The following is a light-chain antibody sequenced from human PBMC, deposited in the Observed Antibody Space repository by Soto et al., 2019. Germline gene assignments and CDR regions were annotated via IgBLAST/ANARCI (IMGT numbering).Light chain of an antibody. V-gene: IGLV2-14*01. Sequence: QSALTQPASVSDSPGQSITISCTGTSSDVGGSNHVSWYQQHPGKAPKLMIYEVSSRPSGVSNRFSGSKSGNTASLTISGLQAEDEADYFCGSYTSTSTLYVFGSGTKV. J-gene: IGLJ1*01. CDR3: GSYTSTSTLYV. CDR1: SSDVGGSNH. CDR2: EVS.